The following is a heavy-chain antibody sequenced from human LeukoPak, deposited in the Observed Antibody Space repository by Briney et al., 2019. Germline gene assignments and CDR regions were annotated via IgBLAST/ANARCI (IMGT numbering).Heavy chain of an antibody. CDR1: GFTFSRYW. Sequence: EGSLRLSCAASGFTFSRYWMTWVRQAPGKGLEWVANIKQDGTEKYYVDSVKGRFTISRDNAKNSLYLQMNSLRAEDTAVYYCARDSEWGLLRSDYWGQGTLVTVSS. CDR3: ARDSEWGLLRSDY. D-gene: IGHD1-26*01. V-gene: IGHV3-7*05. CDR2: IKQDGTEK. J-gene: IGHJ4*02.